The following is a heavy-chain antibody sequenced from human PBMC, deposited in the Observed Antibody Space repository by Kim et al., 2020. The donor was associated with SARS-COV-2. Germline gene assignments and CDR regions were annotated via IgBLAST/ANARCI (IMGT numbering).Heavy chain of an antibody. V-gene: IGHV1-69*13. D-gene: IGHD3-9*01. CDR2: IIPIFGTA. CDR3: ARDVNYDILTGYYRDSYFDY. J-gene: IGHJ4*02. Sequence: SVKVSCKASGGTFSSYAISWVRQAPGQGLEWMGGIIPIFGTANYAQKFQGRVTITADESTSTAYMELSSLRSEDTAVYYCARDVNYDILTGYYRDSYFDYWGQGTLVTVSS. CDR1: GGTFSSYA.